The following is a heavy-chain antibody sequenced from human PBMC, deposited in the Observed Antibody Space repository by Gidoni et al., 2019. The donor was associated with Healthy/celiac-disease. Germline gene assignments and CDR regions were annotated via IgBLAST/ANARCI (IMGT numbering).Heavy chain of an antibody. CDR2: ISGSGGST. CDR3: ARVTTVTYDAFDI. Sequence: EVQLLESGGGLVQHGGSLRLSCAAYGLTFSSYAMSWVRQAPGKGLEGVSAISGSGGSTYYADSVKGRFTISRDNSKNTLYLQMNSLRAEDTAVYYCARVTTVTYDAFDIWGQGTMVTVSS. D-gene: IGHD4-17*01. CDR1: GLTFSSYA. V-gene: IGHV3-23*01. J-gene: IGHJ3*02.